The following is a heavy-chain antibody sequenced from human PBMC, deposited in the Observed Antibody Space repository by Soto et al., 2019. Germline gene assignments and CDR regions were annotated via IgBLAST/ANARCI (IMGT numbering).Heavy chain of an antibody. CDR1: GFTFSTSN. CDR2: ISGSSNYI. CDR3: ARGFYDFWSGSYFYHYMDV. D-gene: IGHD3-3*01. Sequence: GGSLRLSCAASGFTFSTSNMNWVRQAPGKGLEWVSSISGSSNYIYYTDSLKGRFTISRDNAKNSLYLQVNSLRAEDTAVYYCARGFYDFWSGSYFYHYMDVWGKGTTVTVSS. V-gene: IGHV3-21*01. J-gene: IGHJ6*03.